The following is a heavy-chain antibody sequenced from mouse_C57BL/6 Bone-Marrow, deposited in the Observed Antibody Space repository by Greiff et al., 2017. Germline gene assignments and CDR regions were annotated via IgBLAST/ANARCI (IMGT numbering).Heavy chain of an antibody. D-gene: IGHD3-3*01. Sequence: QVQLKQSGPELVKPGASVKISCKASGYAFSSSWMNWVKQRPGKGLEWIGRIYPGDGDTNYNGKFKGKATLTADKSSSTAYMQLSSLTSEDSAVYFCASEGQFAYWGQGTLVTVSA. J-gene: IGHJ3*01. CDR1: GYAFSSSW. V-gene: IGHV1-82*01. CDR3: ASEGQFAY. CDR2: IYPGDGDT.